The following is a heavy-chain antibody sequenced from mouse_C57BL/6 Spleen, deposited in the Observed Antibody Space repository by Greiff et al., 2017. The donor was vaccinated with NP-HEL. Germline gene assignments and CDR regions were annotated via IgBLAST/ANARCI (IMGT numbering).Heavy chain of an antibody. CDR2: LDPSDSYT. Sequence: QVQLQQPGAELVLPGASVKLSCKASGYTFPSYWMHWVKQRPGQGLEWIGELDPSDSYTNYNQKFKGKSTLTVDKSSSTAYMQLSSLTSEDSAVYYCARRSYYEEDFDYWGQGTTLTVSS. D-gene: IGHD1-1*01. CDR3: ARRSYYEEDFDY. V-gene: IGHV1-69*01. J-gene: IGHJ2*01. CDR1: GYTFPSYW.